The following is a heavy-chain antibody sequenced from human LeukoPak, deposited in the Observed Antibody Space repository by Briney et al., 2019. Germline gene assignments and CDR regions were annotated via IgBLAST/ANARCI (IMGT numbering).Heavy chain of an antibody. V-gene: IGHV3-7*04. J-gene: IGHJ4*02. D-gene: IGHD6-13*01. CDR1: GFTFSRYW. CDR2: IKEDGSEK. Sequence: GGSLRLSCAASGFTFSRYWMSWVRQAPGRGLEWVATIKEDGSEKDYVDSVKGRFTISRDGAKNSLHLQMNSLRAEDTAVYYCARAGYSNSCFDYWGQGALVTVSS. CDR3: ARAGYSNSCFDY.